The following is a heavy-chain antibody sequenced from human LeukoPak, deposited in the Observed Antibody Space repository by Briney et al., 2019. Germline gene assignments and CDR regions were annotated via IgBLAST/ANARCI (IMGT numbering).Heavy chain of an antibody. CDR1: GYIFSRYY. CDR3: ARDVIMGYEQGWFDP. V-gene: IGHV1-2*02. CDR2: INPKNGGT. J-gene: IGHJ5*02. D-gene: IGHD2-8*01. Sequence: ASVKVSCKASGYIFSRYYMHWVRQAPGQGLEWMGWINPKNGGTTYAEKFQGRVTMTRNTSINTAYMELSRLRSDDTAVYYCARDVIMGYEQGWFDPWGQGTLVTVSS.